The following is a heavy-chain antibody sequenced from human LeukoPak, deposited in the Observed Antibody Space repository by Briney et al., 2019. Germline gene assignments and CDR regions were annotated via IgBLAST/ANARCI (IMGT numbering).Heavy chain of an antibody. D-gene: IGHD3-3*01. J-gene: IGHJ4*02. CDR3: ARGVPEYYDFWSGYFYYFDY. CDR1: GGSISSYS. Sequence: SETLSLTCTVSGGSISSYSWSWMRQPAGKGLEWIGRIYSRESPNYNPSLKSRVIMSVDKSKNQFSLKLTSVTAADTAVYYCARGVPEYYDFWSGYFYYFDYWGQGTLVTVSS. V-gene: IGHV4-4*07. CDR2: IYSRESP.